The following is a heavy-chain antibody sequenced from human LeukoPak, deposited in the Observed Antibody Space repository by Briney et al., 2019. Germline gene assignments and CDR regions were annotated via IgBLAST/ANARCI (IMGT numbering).Heavy chain of an antibody. CDR3: ARQCCSGHVNSFDP. CDR2: ISSTGNFI. CDR1: GFTFSNYA. V-gene: IGHV3-21*01. J-gene: IGHJ5*02. D-gene: IGHD2-15*01. Sequence: GGSLRLSCAASGFTFSNYAMIWVRQAPGKGLEWVSSISSTGNFIYYADPLKGRFTVSRDNARNTLYLQVNSLRVDDTAVYYCARQCCSGHVNSFDPWGQGTLVTVSS.